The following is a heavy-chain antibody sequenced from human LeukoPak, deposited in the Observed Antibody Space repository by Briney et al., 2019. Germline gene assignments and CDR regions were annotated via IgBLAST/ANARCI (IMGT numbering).Heavy chain of an antibody. V-gene: IGHV4-59*01. D-gene: IGHD5-18*01. CDR3: ARDRSYGYYWFDP. Sequence: SETLSLTCTVSGGSISSYYWSWIRQPPGKGLEWIGYIYYSGSTNYNPSLKSRVTISVDTSKNQFSLKLSSVTAADTAVYYCARDRSYGYYWFDPWGQGTLVTVSS. CDR1: GGSISSYY. J-gene: IGHJ5*02. CDR2: IYYSGST.